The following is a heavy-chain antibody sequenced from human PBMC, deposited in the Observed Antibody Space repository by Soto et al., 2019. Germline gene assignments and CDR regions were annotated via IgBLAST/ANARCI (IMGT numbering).Heavy chain of an antibody. V-gene: IGHV3-23*01. CDR1: GLSFSNYS. J-gene: IGHJ4*02. CDR3: ASNVRGPDLYLDS. Sequence: PERSLSLPCAASGLSFSNYSMSLVRQAPGTWLEWVPVTSTNGDETYYADSVKGRFTISRDSSNSLLHRRMSSLRVGDTAVYYCASNVRGPDLYLDSWGQGTLVTVSS. CDR2: TSTNGDET.